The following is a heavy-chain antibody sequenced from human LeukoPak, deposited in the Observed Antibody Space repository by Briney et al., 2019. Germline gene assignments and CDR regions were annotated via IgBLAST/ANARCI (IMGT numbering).Heavy chain of an antibody. V-gene: IGHV4-59*01. J-gene: IGHJ4*02. CDR1: GGSISSYY. CDR2: IYYSGST. D-gene: IGHD3-10*01. Sequence: SETLSLTCTVSGGSISSYYWSWIPQPPGKGLEGIGYIYYSGSTNYNPSLNRRVTISLDTSKNQFSLKLNSVTAADTAVYYCASHYGSGSFSSPFAYWGQGTLVTVYS. CDR3: ASHYGSGSFSSPFAY.